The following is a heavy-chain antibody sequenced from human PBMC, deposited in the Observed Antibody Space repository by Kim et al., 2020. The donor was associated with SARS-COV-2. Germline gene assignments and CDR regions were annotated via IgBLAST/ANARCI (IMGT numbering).Heavy chain of an antibody. CDR1: GFTFSNAW. D-gene: IGHD4-17*01. V-gene: IGHV3-15*01. Sequence: GGSLRLSCAASGFTFSNAWMSWVRQAPGKGLEWVGRIKSKTDGGTTDYAAPVKGRFTISRDDSKNTLYLQMNSLKTEDTAVYYCTTVRSRDRGQNGDYLKLYYYYYGMDVWGQGTTVTVSS. J-gene: IGHJ6*02. CDR2: IKSKTDGGTT. CDR3: TTVRSRDRGQNGDYLKLYYYYYGMDV.